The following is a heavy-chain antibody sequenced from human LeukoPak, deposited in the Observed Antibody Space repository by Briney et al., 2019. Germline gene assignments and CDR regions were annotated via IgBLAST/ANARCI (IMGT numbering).Heavy chain of an antibody. J-gene: IGHJ4*02. V-gene: IGHV3-23*01. D-gene: IGHD4-11*01. CDR2: INYSGGHK. Sequence: PGGSLRLSCVASGFTFKNCAMNWVRQAPGKGLEWVSGINYSGGHKYYADSVKGRFTISRDSSKNTLSLQMNSLTTEDTAVYYCAKDDSMTLDHFDYWGQGALATVSS. CDR1: GFTFKNCA. CDR3: AKDDSMTLDHFDY.